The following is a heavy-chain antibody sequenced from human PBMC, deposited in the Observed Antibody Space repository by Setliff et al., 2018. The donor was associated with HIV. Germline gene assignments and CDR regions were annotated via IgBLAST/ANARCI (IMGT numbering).Heavy chain of an antibody. CDR1: SHSISSSNYY. V-gene: IGHV4-39*01. J-gene: IGHJ6*03. D-gene: IGHD3-3*01. Sequence: PSETLSLTCTVSSHSISSSNYYWGWIRQPPGKGLEWIGSIYYSGSTYYNPSLKSRVTISVDTSKNQFSLKLSSVTAADTAVYYCARHVVVFGVVIIVDYYMDVWGKGTTVTV. CDR2: IYYSGST. CDR3: ARHVVVFGVVIIVDYYMDV.